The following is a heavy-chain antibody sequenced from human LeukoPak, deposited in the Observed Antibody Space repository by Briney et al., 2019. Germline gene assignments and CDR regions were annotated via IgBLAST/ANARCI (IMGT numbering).Heavy chain of an antibody. Sequence: TGGSLRLSCAASGFTFSSYAMSWVRQAPGKGLEWVSAISGSGGSTYYADSVKGRFTISRDNSKNTLYLQMNSLRAEDTAVYYCAKVMGIGKITKPNDYWGQGTLVTVSS. D-gene: IGHD2-8*01. CDR3: AKVMGIGKITKPNDY. CDR1: GFTFSSYA. CDR2: ISGSGGST. V-gene: IGHV3-23*01. J-gene: IGHJ4*02.